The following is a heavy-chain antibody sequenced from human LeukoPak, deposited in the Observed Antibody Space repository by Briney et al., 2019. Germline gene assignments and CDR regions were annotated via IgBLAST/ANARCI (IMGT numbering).Heavy chain of an antibody. V-gene: IGHV5-51*01. J-gene: IGHJ4*02. CDR3: ARPRMLGYCSGGSCYFDY. CDR2: IYPGDSDT. CDR1: GYSFTTYW. Sequence: GESLKISCKGSGYSFTTYWIGWVRQMPGKGLEWMGIIYPGDSDTRYSLSFQGQVTISADKSISTAYLQWSSLKASDTAMYYCARPRMLGYCSGGSCYFDYWGQGTLVTVSS. D-gene: IGHD2-15*01.